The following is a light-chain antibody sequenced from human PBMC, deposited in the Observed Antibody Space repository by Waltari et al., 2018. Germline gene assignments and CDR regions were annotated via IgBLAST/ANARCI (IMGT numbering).Light chain of an antibody. CDR3: SSQSSNDVVL. CDR1: SHDAGAYKS. J-gene: IGLJ2*01. CDR2: DVS. V-gene: IGLV2-14*01. Sequence: QSALTQPAPVSGSPCQAVTIVCAVTSHDAGAYKSVSWYQEHPGQAPRVIIYDVSDRPSGVSDRFSGSKSGNTASLTISGLQAEDEADYYCSSQSSNDVVLFGGGTKLTVL.